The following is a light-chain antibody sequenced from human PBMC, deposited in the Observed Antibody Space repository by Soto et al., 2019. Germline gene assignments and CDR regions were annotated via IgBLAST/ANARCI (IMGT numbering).Light chain of an antibody. Sequence: DIQVTQSPSFLSASVGDRITITCRASQGIGSYLAWYQQRPGKAPRLLIYAASTLQSGVPSRFSGSGSGTEFTLTISSLQPEDFATYHCQQVNNYPRSFGGGTRVEIK. CDR1: QGIGSY. CDR3: QQVNNYPRS. V-gene: IGKV1-9*01. CDR2: AAS. J-gene: IGKJ4*01.